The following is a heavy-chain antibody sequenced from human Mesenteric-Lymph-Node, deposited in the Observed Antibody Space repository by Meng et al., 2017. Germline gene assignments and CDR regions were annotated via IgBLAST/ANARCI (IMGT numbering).Heavy chain of an antibody. CDR3: ANPNRYDYGDYWFDP. CDR2: ISYDGSNK. J-gene: IGHJ5*02. Sequence: GGSLRLSCAASGFTFSSYAMHWVRQAPGKGLEWVAVISYDGSNKYYADSVKGRFIISRDNSKNTLYLQMNSLRAEDTAVYYCANPNRYDYGDYWFDPWGQGTLVTVSS. D-gene: IGHD4-17*01. CDR1: GFTFSSYA. V-gene: IGHV3-30*04.